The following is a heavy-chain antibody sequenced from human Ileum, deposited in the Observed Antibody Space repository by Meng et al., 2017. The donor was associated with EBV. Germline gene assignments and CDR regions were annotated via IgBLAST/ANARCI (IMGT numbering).Heavy chain of an antibody. J-gene: IGHJ4*02. CDR2: IQHSGST. CDR3: ARAHPVVYFFDY. D-gene: IGHD4-23*01. V-gene: IGHV4-30-2*01. CDR1: AGFTSRCGHS. Sequence: HQQPAVSGLGLVEASQTLSLPCAVAAGFTSRCGHSWSWIRQPPGKGLEWIGDIQHSGSTYYNPSLKSRVTISVDRSRNQFSLKLSSVTAADTAVYYCARAHPVVYFFDYWGQGTLVTVSS.